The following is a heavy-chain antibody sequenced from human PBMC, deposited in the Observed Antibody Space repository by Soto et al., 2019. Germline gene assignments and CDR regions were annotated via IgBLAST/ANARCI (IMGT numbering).Heavy chain of an antibody. CDR3: AKENQHLVHDY. D-gene: IGHD6-13*01. CDR2: TSHDGRDK. V-gene: IGHV3-30*18. J-gene: IGHJ4*02. CDR1: GSTFRNYG. Sequence: GGSLRRFCATSGSTFRNYGMHWVRQAPGKGQESVAVTSHDGRDKHYADSTKGRFILSRDNPDNTLFLNMNSLKPEDTAVYYCAKENQHLVHDYWGKGP.